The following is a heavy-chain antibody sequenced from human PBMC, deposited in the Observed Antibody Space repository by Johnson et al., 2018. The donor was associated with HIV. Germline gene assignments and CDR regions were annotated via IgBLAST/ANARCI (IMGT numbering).Heavy chain of an antibody. CDR2: INSDGSST. D-gene: IGHD6-6*01. Sequence: VQLVESGGGLVQPGGSLRLSCAASGFTFSSHWMHWVRQAPGKGLVWVSRINSDGSSTSYADSVKGRFIISRDNAKNTLYLQMGSLRAEDMAVYYCAKGQYSSSPCAFDIWGQGTMVTVSS. CDR3: AKGQYSSSPCAFDI. V-gene: IGHV3-74*01. J-gene: IGHJ3*02. CDR1: GFTFSSHW.